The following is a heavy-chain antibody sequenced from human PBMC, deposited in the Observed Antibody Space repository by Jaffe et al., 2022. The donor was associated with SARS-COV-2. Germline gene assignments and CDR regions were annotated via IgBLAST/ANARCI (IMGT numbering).Heavy chain of an antibody. D-gene: IGHD5-12*01. Sequence: QEQLVESGGGVVQPGRSLRLSCAASGFTFSNYGMHWVRQAPGKGLEWVAVIFYDGRKTYYADAVKGRFTISRDNSRDTVYLQMNSVRAEDTGVYYCARDRWLQDILDYWGQGTLVTVSS. CDR3: ARDRWLQDILDY. J-gene: IGHJ4*02. V-gene: IGHV3-33*01. CDR1: GFTFSNYG. CDR2: IFYDGRKT.